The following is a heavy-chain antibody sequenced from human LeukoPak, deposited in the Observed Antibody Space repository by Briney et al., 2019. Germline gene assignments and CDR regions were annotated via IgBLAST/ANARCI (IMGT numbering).Heavy chain of an antibody. CDR2: I. CDR1: GFTFSSYS. D-gene: IGHD3-22*01. Sequence: GGSLRLSCAASGFTFSSYSMNWVRQAPGKGLEWVSYIYYADSVKGRFTISRDNAKNSLYLQMNSLRAEDTAVYYCASSDSSGYGAFDIWGQGTMVTVSS. J-gene: IGHJ3*02. V-gene: IGHV3-48*01. CDR3: ASSDSSGYGAFDI.